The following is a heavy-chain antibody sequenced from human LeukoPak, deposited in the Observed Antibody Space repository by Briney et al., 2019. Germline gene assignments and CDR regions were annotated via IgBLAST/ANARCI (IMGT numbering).Heavy chain of an antibody. Sequence: GGSLRLSCAASGFTLSSYAMSWVRQAPGRGLEWVSVISGSGGSTYYADSVKGRFTISRDNSENTLYLQMNSLRVEDTAVYYCAKGPQVGSGYHPDYWGQGTLVTVSS. V-gene: IGHV3-23*01. D-gene: IGHD3-22*01. CDR3: AKGPQVGSGYHPDY. CDR2: ISGSGGST. CDR1: GFTLSSYA. J-gene: IGHJ4*02.